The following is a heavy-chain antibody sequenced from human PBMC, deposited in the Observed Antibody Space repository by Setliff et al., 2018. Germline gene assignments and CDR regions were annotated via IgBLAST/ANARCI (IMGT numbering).Heavy chain of an antibody. Sequence: KASETLSLTCAVYGGSFSDYYWSWFRQSPGKGLEWIGESKYRGNTNYSAPLKSRVTISVDTSKNQLFLKLSSVTAADTAVYYCARNKADDKSGADTFDMWGQGTMVTVSS. CDR2: SKYRGNT. D-gene: IGHD3-22*01. J-gene: IGHJ3*02. V-gene: IGHV4-34*01. CDR1: GGSFSDYY. CDR3: ARNKADDKSGADTFDM.